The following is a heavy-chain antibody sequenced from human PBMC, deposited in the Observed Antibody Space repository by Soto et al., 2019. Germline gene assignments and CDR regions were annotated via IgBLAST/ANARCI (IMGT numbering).Heavy chain of an antibody. CDR1: GFTFSSYG. J-gene: IGHJ4*02. V-gene: IGHV3-30*18. CDR3: AKDQSIVVPAAIGY. Sequence: QVQLVESGGGVVQPGRSLRLSCAASGFTFSSYGMHWVRQAPGKGLEWVAVISYDGSNKYYADSVKGRFTISRDNSKNTLYLQMNSLRAEDTAVYYCAKDQSIVVPAAIGYWCQGTLVTVSS. CDR2: ISYDGSNK. D-gene: IGHD2-2*01.